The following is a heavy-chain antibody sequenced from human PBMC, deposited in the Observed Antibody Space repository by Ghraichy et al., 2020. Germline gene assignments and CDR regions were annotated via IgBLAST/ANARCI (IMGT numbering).Heavy chain of an antibody. V-gene: IGHV3-23*01. Sequence: LSLTCAASGFTFSSYAMSWVRQAPGKGPYWVSGISGNGGSTYYADSVKGRFTISRDNSKNTLYLQMNSLRAEDTAVYYCAKTLKYSKDAFDIWGQGTMVTVSS. D-gene: IGHD6-13*01. CDR1: GFTFSSYA. CDR3: AKTLKYSKDAFDI. CDR2: ISGNGGST. J-gene: IGHJ3*02.